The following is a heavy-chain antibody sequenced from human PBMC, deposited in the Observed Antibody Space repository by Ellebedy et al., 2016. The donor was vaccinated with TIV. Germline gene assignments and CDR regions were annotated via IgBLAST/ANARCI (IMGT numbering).Heavy chain of an antibody. Sequence: GGSLRLSCVASGFSFRSYWMSWVRQAPGKGLEWVANIYQDGSTKYYVDSVKGRFTISRENAKKSLFLQMNSLRVEDTAVYYCARRGSYGDYAVQVNSWFDRWGRGTLVSVSS. D-gene: IGHD3-16*01. CDR1: GFSFRSYW. CDR3: ARRGSYGDYAVQVNSWFDR. V-gene: IGHV3-7*01. CDR2: IYQDGSTK. J-gene: IGHJ5*02.